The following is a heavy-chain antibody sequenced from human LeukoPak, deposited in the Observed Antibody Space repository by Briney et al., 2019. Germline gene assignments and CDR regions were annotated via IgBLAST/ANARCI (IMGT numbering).Heavy chain of an antibody. CDR2: IIPIFGTA. D-gene: IGHD5-12*01. Sequence: ASVKVSCTASGYTFTGYYMHWVRQAPGQGLEWMGGIIPIFGTANYAQKFQGRVTITADESTSTAYMELSSLRSEDTAVYYCARVADSGYDFGVDYWGQGTLVTVSS. J-gene: IGHJ4*02. V-gene: IGHV1-69*13. CDR1: GYTFTGYY. CDR3: ARVADSGYDFGVDY.